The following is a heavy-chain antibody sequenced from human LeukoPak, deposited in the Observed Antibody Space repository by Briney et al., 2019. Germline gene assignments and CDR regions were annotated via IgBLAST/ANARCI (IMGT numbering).Heavy chain of an antibody. CDR2: ISTSGTTI. Sequence: GGSLRLFCAASGFTFSSYQMNWVRQAPGKGLEWVSYISTSGTTIYYADSVKGRFTISRDNAKNSLYLQMNSLRAEDTAVYYCARDRRGQDLQYIEWFGYFDYWGQGSLVTVSS. CDR1: GFTFSSYQ. D-gene: IGHD3-9*01. J-gene: IGHJ4*02. CDR3: ARDRRGQDLQYIEWFGYFDY. V-gene: IGHV3-48*03.